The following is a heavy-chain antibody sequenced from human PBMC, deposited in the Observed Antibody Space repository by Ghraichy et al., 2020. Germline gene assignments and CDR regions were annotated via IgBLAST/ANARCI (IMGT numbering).Heavy chain of an antibody. CDR3: ARDTAPVVTATPADY. J-gene: IGHJ4*02. V-gene: IGHV3-21*01. CDR2: ISNSSSYI. D-gene: IGHD2-21*02. Sequence: GGSLRLSCAASGFTFSSYSMNWVRQAPGKGLEWVSSISNSSSYIYYADSVKGRFTISRDNAKNSLYLQMNSLRAEDTAVYYCARDTAPVVTATPADYWGQGTLVTVSS. CDR1: GFTFSSYS.